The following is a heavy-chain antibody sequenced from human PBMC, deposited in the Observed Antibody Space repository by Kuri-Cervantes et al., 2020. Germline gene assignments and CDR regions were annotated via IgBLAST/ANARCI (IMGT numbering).Heavy chain of an antibody. CDR2: IKSKTDGGTT. CDR3: TTTTSTYYDILTGYGYYYYGMDV. Sequence: GGSPRLSCVAPGFTFSSSWMSWVRQAPGKGLEWVGRIKSKTDGGTTDYAAPVKGRFTISRDDSKNTLYLQMNSLKTEDTAVYYCTTTTSTYYDILTGYGYYYYGMDVWGQGTTVTVSS. J-gene: IGHJ6*02. CDR1: GFTFSSSW. D-gene: IGHD3-9*01. V-gene: IGHV3-15*01.